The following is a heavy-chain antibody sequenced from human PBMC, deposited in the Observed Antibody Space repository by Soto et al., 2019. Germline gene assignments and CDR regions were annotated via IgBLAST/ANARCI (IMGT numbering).Heavy chain of an antibody. CDR2: ISYDGSNK. V-gene: IGHV3-30-3*01. CDR3: ARERDYYDSSSAFDI. J-gene: IGHJ3*02. D-gene: IGHD3-22*01. CDR1: GFTFSSYA. Sequence: QVQLVESGGGVVQPGRSLRLSCAASGFTFSSYAMHWVRQAPGKGLEWVAVISYDGSNKYYADSVKGRFTISRDNYKNTLYLQMNSLRAEDTAVYYCARERDYYDSSSAFDIWGQGTMVTVSS.